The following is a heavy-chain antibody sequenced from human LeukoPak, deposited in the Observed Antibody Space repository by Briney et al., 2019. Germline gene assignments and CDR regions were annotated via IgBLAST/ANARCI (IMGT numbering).Heavy chain of an antibody. CDR3: ARVLSSGWSDPLFDY. CDR1: GGSISSCY. Sequence: SETLSLTCTVSGGSISSCYWSWIRQPPGKGLEWIGYIYYSGSTNYSPSFKSRVTISVDTSKNQFSLKLSSVTAADTAVYYCARVLSSGWSDPLFDYWGQGTLVTVSS. D-gene: IGHD6-19*01. V-gene: IGHV4-59*01. J-gene: IGHJ4*02. CDR2: IYYSGST.